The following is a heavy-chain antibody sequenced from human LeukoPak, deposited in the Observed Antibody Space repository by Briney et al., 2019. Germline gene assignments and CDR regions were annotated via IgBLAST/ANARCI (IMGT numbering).Heavy chain of an antibody. CDR3: ARLLPDTAMVYYDY. V-gene: IGHV4-59*08. Sequence: SETLSLTCTVSGGSISSYYWSWIRQPPGKGLEWIGYIYYSGSTNYNPSLKSRVTISVDTSKNQFSLKLSSVTAADTAVYYCARLLPDTAMVYYDYWGQGTPVTVSS. CDR1: GGSISSYY. D-gene: IGHD5-18*01. J-gene: IGHJ4*02. CDR2: IYYSGST.